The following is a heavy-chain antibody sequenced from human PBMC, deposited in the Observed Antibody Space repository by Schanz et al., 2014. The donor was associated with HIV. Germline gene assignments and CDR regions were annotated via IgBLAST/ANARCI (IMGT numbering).Heavy chain of an antibody. CDR2: SSHDGSVK. V-gene: IGHV3-33*05. Sequence: QVQLVESGGGVVQPGRSLRLSCAASGFIFSNYGIHWVRQAPGKGLEWVAVSSHDGSVKFYGDSVKGRFTISRDKAKNSLYLQMNSLRDEDTAVYYCASRGGSSWYENWFDPWGQGTLVTVSS. J-gene: IGHJ5*02. CDR3: ASRGGSSWYENWFDP. CDR1: GFIFSNYG. D-gene: IGHD6-13*01.